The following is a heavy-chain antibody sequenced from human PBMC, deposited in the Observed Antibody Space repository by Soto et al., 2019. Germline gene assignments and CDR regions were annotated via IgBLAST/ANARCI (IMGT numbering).Heavy chain of an antibody. CDR3: ARDIGYSSFDY. CDR1: GFSFRNYW. CDR2: INHDGSEQ. D-gene: IGHD2-15*01. J-gene: IGHJ4*02. V-gene: IGHV3-7*01. Sequence: EVQLVESGGDLVQPGGSLRLSCAVSGFSFRNYWMSWVRQAPGKGLEWVANINHDGSEQNFLDSVKGRFTISRDNGKNSLFLQMNSLRAEDTAVYYCARDIGYSSFDYWGQGTPVTVSS.